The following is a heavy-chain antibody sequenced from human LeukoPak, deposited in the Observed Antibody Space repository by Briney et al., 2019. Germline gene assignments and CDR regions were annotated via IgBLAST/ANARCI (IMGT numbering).Heavy chain of an antibody. J-gene: IGHJ6*03. CDR2: IYYSGST. Sequence: SETLSLTCTVSGGSISSYYWSWIRQPPGKGLEWIGDIYYSGSTNYNPSLKSRVTISVDTSKNQFSLKLTSFTAADPAVYYCARSLDYYYYYMDVSGKGTTVTVSS. D-gene: IGHD3-16*02. CDR3: ARSLDYYYYYMDV. V-gene: IGHV4-59*12. CDR1: GGSISSYY.